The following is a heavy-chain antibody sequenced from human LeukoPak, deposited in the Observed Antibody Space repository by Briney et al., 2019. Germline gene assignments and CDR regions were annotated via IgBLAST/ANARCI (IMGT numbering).Heavy chain of an antibody. J-gene: IGHJ4*02. D-gene: IGHD7-27*01. CDR1: GYTFTGYY. CDR3: ARDGELTGDKAFDY. CDR2: INPNSGGT. V-gene: IGHV1-2*02. Sequence: GASVKVSCEASGYTFTGYYMHWVRQAPGQELEWMGWINPNSGGTNYAQKFQGRVTMTRDTSISTAYMELSRLRSDDTAVYYCARDGELTGDKAFDYWGQGTLVTVSS.